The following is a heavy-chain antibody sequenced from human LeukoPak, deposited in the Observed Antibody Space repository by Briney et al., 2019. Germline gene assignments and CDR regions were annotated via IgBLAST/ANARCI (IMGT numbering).Heavy chain of an antibody. J-gene: IGHJ5*02. Sequence: PSETLSLTCTVPGGSISSYYWSWIRQPPGKGLEWIGYIYYSGSTNYNPSLKSRVTISVDTSKNQFSLKLSSVTAADTAVYYCARMRTPHVTDSYSSSWSMILDVLDPWGQGTLVTVSS. CDR3: ARMRTPHVTDSYSSSWSMILDVLDP. V-gene: IGHV4-59*01. D-gene: IGHD6-13*01. CDR2: IYYSGST. CDR1: GGSISSYY.